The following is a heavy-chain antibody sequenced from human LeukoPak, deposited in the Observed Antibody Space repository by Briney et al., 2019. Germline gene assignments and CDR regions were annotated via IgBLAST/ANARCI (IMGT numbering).Heavy chain of an antibody. D-gene: IGHD3-22*01. CDR1: GGTFSSYW. Sequence: SCKASGGTFSSYWMHWVRQAPGKGLVWVSRINSAGSSTSYADSVKGRFTISRDNAKNTLYLQMNSLRAEDTAVYYCAILPKTYYYDSSGYYHNFDYWGQGTLVSVSS. CDR2: INSAGSST. V-gene: IGHV3-74*01. J-gene: IGHJ4*02. CDR3: AILPKTYYYDSSGYYHNFDY.